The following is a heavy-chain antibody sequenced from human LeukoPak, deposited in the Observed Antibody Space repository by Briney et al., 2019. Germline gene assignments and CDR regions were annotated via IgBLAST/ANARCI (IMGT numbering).Heavy chain of an antibody. J-gene: IGHJ4*02. Sequence: PSETLSLTCTVSGDSISSGNYYWSWIRQPAGQGLEWIGRIYSSGSTYYNPSLKSRVAISIDTSKNQFSLKLTSVTASDTAVYYCARGRYDTSDFSFDYWGPATLVTVSS. CDR2: IYSSGST. D-gene: IGHD3-22*01. CDR3: ARGRYDTSDFSFDY. CDR1: GDSISSGNYY. V-gene: IGHV4-61*02.